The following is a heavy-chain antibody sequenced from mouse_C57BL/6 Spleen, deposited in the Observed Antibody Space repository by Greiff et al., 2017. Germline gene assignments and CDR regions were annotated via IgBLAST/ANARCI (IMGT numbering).Heavy chain of an antibody. V-gene: IGHV2-2*01. D-gene: IGHD2-3*01. CDR2: IWSGGST. Sequence: VQLVESGPGLVQPSQSLSITCTVSGFSLTSYGVHWVRQSPGKGLEWLGVIWSGGSTDYNAAFISRLSISKDNSKSQVFFKMNSLQADDTAIYYCARGIYDGYGGFAYWGQGTLVTVSA. CDR1: GFSLTSYG. J-gene: IGHJ3*01. CDR3: ARGIYDGYGGFAY.